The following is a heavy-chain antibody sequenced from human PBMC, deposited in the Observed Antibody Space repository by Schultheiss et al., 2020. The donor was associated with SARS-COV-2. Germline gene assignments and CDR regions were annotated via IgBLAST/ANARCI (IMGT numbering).Heavy chain of an antibody. CDR2: IYYSGST. Sequence: SETLSLTCTVSGASLSSYYWSWIRQPPGKGLEWIAYIYYSGSTNYNPSLKSRVTISVDTSKNQFSLKLSSVTAADTAVYYCASTGYSSSWYFDYWGQGTLVTVSS. CDR1: GASLSSYY. J-gene: IGHJ4*02. V-gene: IGHV4-59*01. D-gene: IGHD6-13*01. CDR3: ASTGYSSSWYFDY.